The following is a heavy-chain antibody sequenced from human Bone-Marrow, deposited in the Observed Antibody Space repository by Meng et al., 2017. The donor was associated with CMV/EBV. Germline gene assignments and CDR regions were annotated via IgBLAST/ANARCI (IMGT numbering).Heavy chain of an antibody. J-gene: IGHJ3*01. Sequence: ESLKISCTVSGGSVNNYYWSWIRQPPGKGLEWIGYIYYSGSTNYNPFFKSRVTISVDASKNYFSLNLRSVTAADTAVYYCARASGYYINAFDLWGQGLMVTL. CDR2: IYYSGST. D-gene: IGHD2/OR15-2a*01. CDR3: ARASGYYINAFDL. V-gene: IGHV4-59*02. CDR1: GGSVNNYY.